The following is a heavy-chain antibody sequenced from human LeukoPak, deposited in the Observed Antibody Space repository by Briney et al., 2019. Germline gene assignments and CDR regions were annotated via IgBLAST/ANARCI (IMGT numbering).Heavy chain of an antibody. Sequence: GGSLRLSCAVSGITLSNYGMSWVRQAPGKGLEWVAGISDSGGSTKYADSVKGRFTIARDNRKNTLYPQMNSLRAEDTAVYFCAKRGVVIRVILVGFHKEAYYFESWGQGALVTVSS. D-gene: IGHD3/OR15-3a*01. V-gene: IGHV3-23*01. J-gene: IGHJ4*02. CDR3: AKRGVVIRVILVGFHKEAYYFES. CDR1: GITLSNYG. CDR2: ISDSGGST.